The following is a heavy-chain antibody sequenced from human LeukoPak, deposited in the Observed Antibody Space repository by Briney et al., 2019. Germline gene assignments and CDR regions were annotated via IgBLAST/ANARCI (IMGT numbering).Heavy chain of an antibody. CDR1: GFTFSSYS. Sequence: PGGSLRLSCAASGFTFSSYSMNWVRQAPGKGLEWVSSIRTTSNYIYYADSVKGRFTISRDNAKNSLYLQMHSLRVEDTAVYYCARESPDNWYMGDYWGQGTLVTVSS. J-gene: IGHJ4*02. V-gene: IGHV3-21*01. CDR3: ARESPDNWYMGDY. D-gene: IGHD1-20*01. CDR2: IRTTSNYI.